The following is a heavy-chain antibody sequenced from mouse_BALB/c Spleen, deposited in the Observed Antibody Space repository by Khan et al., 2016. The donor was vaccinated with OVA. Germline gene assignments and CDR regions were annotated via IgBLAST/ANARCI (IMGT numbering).Heavy chain of an antibody. CDR3: ARVAEYYDSEGFAY. Sequence: EVELVESGGDLVKPGGSLKLSCVASGFTFSTYGMSWVRQTPDKRLEWVATISTGGSYTYYPASMKGRFTISRDTTKNTLFQQMSLLKSEATAMFYGARVAEYYDSEGFAYWGQGTLVTVSA. V-gene: IGHV5-6*01. J-gene: IGHJ3*01. CDR1: GFTFSTYG. CDR2: ISTGGSYT. D-gene: IGHD1-1*01.